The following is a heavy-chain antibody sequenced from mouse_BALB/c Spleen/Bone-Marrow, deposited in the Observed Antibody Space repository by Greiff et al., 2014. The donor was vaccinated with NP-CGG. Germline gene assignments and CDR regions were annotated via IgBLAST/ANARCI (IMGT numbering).Heavy chain of an antibody. CDR2: INPNNGGT. CDR3: TRWFYRCDRGYFDV. V-gene: IGHV1S81*02. D-gene: IGHD2-12*01. J-gene: IGHJ1*01. CDR1: GYTFTSYY. Sequence: VQLQQSGAELVKPGASVKLSCKASGYTFTSYYMHWVKQRPGQGLEWIGEINPNNGGTDFNEKFKNKATLTVDKSSSTAYMQRSSLSSEDSADYYCTRWFYRCDRGYFDVWGAGTAVTVSS.